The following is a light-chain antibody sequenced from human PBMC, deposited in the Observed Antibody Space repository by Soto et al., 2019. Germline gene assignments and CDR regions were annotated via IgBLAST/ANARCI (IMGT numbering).Light chain of an antibody. CDR2: DAS. CDR3: QQRSNWPRT. J-gene: IGKJ2*01. Sequence: EIGLTQSPATLSLSPGERAALYCRASQSLSTFLAWYQQKPGQAPRLLIYDASNRATGIPARFSGSGSGTDFTLTISSLEPEDFAVYYCQQRSNWPRTFGQGTKVDI. V-gene: IGKV3-11*01. CDR1: QSLSTF.